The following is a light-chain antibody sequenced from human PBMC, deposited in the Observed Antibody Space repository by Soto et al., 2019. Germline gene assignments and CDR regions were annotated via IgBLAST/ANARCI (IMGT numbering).Light chain of an antibody. CDR2: EGS. V-gene: IGLV2-23*01. J-gene: IGLJ1*01. Sequence: ALTQPASVSGSPGQAITISCTGTSSGVGSYNIVSWYQQYPGKAPKLMIYEGSKRPSGVSIRFSGSKSGNTASLTISGLQAEDEADYYCCSYAGSDTYVFGTGTKVTVL. CDR3: CSYAGSDTYV. CDR1: SSGVGSYNI.